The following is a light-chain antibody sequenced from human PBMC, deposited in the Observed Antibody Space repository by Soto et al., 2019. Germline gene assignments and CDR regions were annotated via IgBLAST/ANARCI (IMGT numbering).Light chain of an antibody. CDR2: SAS. J-gene: IGKJ5*01. CDR3: RQRGRLLT. Sequence: QYPNTLATSVGVGVTITCRATQRINIYLNWYRQKPGKAPELLIYSASNLQSGVPSRFSGRVGGTDFTSTCSSLPPEGVPSYSRRQRGRLLTFGQGTRLEIK. CDR1: QRINIY. V-gene: IGKV1-39*01.